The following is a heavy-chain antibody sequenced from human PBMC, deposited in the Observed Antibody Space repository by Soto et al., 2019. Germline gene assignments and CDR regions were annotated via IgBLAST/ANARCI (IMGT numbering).Heavy chain of an antibody. CDR1: GGSISSGGYY. J-gene: IGHJ4*02. CDR2: IYYSGST. CDR3: ARDHVDTAMVDY. V-gene: IGHV4-31*03. Sequence: PSETLSLTCTVSGGSISSGGYYWSWIRQHPGKGLEWIGYIYYSGSTYYNPSLKSRVTISVDTSKNQFSLKLSSVTAADTAVYYCARDHVDTAMVDYWGPGTLVTVSS. D-gene: IGHD5-18*01.